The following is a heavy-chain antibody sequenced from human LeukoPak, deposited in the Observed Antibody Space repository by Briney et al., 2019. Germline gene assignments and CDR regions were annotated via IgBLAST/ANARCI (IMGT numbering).Heavy chain of an antibody. V-gene: IGHV4-59*08. Sequence: SETLSLTCTVSGGSVSPYYWNWIRQPPGKRLEWIGHIYYSGGPAYNPSLKSRVTISVDTSKNQFSLKLSSVTAADTAVYYCARHLPGYSYGYEDDYWGQGTLVTVSS. CDR3: ARHLPGYSYGYEDDY. CDR1: GGSVSPYY. D-gene: IGHD5-18*01. J-gene: IGHJ4*02. CDR2: IYYSGGP.